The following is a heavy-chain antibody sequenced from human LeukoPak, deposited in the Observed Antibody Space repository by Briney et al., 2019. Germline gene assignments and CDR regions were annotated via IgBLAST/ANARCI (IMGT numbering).Heavy chain of an antibody. V-gene: IGHV4-39*01. CDR1: GGSISRSSYY. D-gene: IGHD5-24*01. J-gene: IGHJ6*03. CDR2: LYNTEST. CDR3: ARYGSPGGWYYYYYMDV. Sequence: SETLSLTCSVSGGSISRSSYYWGWIRQPPGKGLEWIGSLYNTESTYYNPSLQSRVTISVDTSKNQFSLKLRSVTAADTAVYYCARYGSPGGWYYYYYMDVWGKGTTVTVSS.